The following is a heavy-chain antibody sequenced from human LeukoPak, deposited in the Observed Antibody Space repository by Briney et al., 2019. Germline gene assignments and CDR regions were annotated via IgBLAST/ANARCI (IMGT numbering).Heavy chain of an antibody. J-gene: IGHJ4*02. V-gene: IGHV4-59*01. D-gene: IGHD5-18*01. CDR3: ATIKRGNIYGYFDF. Sequence: SETLSLTCTVSGGFINNYYWTWIRQPPGKGLEWIAYMRDTVNTKDNPSFKSRLTLSADTSKNQFSLRLSSVTATDSAVYYCATIKRGNIYGYFDFWGQGILVTVSS. CDR2: MRDTVNT. CDR1: GGFINNYY.